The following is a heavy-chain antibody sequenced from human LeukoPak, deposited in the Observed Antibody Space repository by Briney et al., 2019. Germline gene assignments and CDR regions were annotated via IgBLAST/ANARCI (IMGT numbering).Heavy chain of an antibody. Sequence: PGGSLRLSCAASGFTFISYAMSWVRQAPGKGLEWVSAISGSGGSTYYADSVKGRFTISRDNSKNTLYLQMNSLRAEDTAVYYCAKGAEWELGLSYFDYWGQGTLVTVSS. J-gene: IGHJ4*02. CDR1: GFTFISYA. CDR3: AKGAEWELGLSYFDY. CDR2: ISGSGGST. V-gene: IGHV3-23*01. D-gene: IGHD1-26*01.